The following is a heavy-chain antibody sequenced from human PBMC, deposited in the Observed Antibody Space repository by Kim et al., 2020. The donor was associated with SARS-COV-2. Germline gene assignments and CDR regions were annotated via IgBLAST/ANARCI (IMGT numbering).Heavy chain of an antibody. V-gene: IGHV3-48*02. J-gene: IGHJ5*02. D-gene: IGHD3-10*01. CDR3: AREVVRGAGGFFH. Sequence: ANSVKGRFTISRANAKNSLYLQMNSLRDEDTAVYYCAREVVRGAGGFFHWGQGTLVTVSS.